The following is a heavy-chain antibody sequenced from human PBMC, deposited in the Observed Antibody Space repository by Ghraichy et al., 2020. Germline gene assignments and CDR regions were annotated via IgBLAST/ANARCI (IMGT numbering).Heavy chain of an antibody. Sequence: LSLTCAASGFTFSSYAMSWVRQAPGKGLEWVSGISGSGGSTYYVDSVKGRFTISRDNSKNTLYLQMNSLRDEDTAVYYCAGDRGCGYCMDVWGRGTTVTVSS. J-gene: IGHJ6*02. CDR2: ISGSGGST. CDR3: AGDRGCGYCMDV. D-gene: IGHD3-10*01. V-gene: IGHV3-23*01. CDR1: GFTFSSYA.